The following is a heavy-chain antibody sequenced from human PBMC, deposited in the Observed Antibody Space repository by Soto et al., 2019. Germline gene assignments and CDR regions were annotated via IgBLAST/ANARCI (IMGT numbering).Heavy chain of an antibody. J-gene: IGHJ3*02. Sequence: HGESLKISCKGSGYSFTSYWIGWVRQMPGKGLEWMGIIYPGDSDTRYSPSFQGQVTISADKSISTAYLQWSSLKASDTAMYYCASPTPDYYGSGSGAFDIWGQGTMVTVSS. CDR3: ASPTPDYYGSGSGAFDI. CDR2: IYPGDSDT. V-gene: IGHV5-51*01. D-gene: IGHD3-10*01. CDR1: GYSFTSYW.